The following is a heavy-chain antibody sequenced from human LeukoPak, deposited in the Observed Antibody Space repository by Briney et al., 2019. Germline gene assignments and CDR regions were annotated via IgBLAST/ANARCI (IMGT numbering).Heavy chain of an antibody. CDR2: ISYSGST. Sequence: PSETLSLTCTVSGGSISSSSYYWGWLRQPPGKGLEWIGSISYSGSTYYNPSLKSRVTISVDTSKNQFSLKLSSVTAADTAVYYCARARTVADAFDIWGQGTMVTVSS. CDR1: GGSISSSSYY. J-gene: IGHJ3*02. V-gene: IGHV4-39*07. CDR3: ARARTVADAFDI.